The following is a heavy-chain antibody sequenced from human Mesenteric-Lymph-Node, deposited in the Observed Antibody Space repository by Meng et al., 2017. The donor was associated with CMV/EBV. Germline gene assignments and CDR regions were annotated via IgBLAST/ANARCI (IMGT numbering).Heavy chain of an antibody. CDR1: GFTFSDYY. CDR2: ISNSGSSM. J-gene: IGHJ6*02. Sequence: GGSLRLSCAASGFTFSDYYMTWIRQAPGKGLEWLSYISNSGSSMYYADSLKGRFTISRDNAMGSLYLQMYSLRAEDTAVYYCARFGYSSGWPYYSFGMDVWGRGTTVTVSS. CDR3: ARFGYSSGWPYYSFGMDV. V-gene: IGHV3-11*04. D-gene: IGHD6-19*01.